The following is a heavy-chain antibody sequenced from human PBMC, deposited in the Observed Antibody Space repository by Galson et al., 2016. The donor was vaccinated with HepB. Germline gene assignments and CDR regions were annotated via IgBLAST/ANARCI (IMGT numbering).Heavy chain of an antibody. D-gene: IGHD3-22*01. Sequence: SLRLSCAASGFAFRTYSMNWVRQAPGKGLEWVSTISGRGGGTYYADSVKGRFTISRDNSKNTLFLQMNSLRAEDTARYYCAKGAPYYYDSSGYYGPGDFWGQGTQFTVSS. CDR3: AKGAPYYYDSSGYYGPGDF. J-gene: IGHJ4*02. V-gene: IGHV3-23*01. CDR1: GFAFRTYS. CDR2: ISGRGGGT.